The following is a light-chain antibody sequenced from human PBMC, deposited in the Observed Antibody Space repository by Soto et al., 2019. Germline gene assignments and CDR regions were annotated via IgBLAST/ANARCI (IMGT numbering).Light chain of an antibody. V-gene: IGLV2-11*01. Sequence: QSVLTQPRSVSGSPGQSVTISCTGTSSDVGGYNYVSWYQHHPGKAPKLMIYDVSKRPSGVPDRFSGSKSGNTASLTISGLQAEDEADYYCCSYTNTGTLVLFGGGTKLTVL. CDR2: DVS. CDR1: SSDVGGYNY. J-gene: IGLJ2*01. CDR3: CSYTNTGTLVL.